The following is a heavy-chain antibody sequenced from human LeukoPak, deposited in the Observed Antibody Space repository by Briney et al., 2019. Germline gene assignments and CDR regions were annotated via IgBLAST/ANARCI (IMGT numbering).Heavy chain of an antibody. Sequence: GGSLRLFCAPSGFTFSTYWMSWVPHAPGKGLECVANIKHDGSDQKYVDSVKGRFTISSDNAKRPLYLQMNSLRAEDTAVYYCAKSGWDPWHWGQGNLVTGSS. CDR3: AKSGWDPWH. D-gene: IGHD1-26*01. CDR2: IKHDGSDQ. CDR1: GFTFSTYW. V-gene: IGHV3-7*05. J-gene: IGHJ4*02.